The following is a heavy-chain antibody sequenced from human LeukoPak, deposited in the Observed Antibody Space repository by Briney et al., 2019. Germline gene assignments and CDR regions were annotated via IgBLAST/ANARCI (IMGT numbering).Heavy chain of an antibody. CDR1: GFTFSSHS. Sequence: GALRLSCAASGFTFSSHSMNWVRQAPGKGLEWVSSISSSSSYIYYADSVKGRFTISRDNAKNSLYLQMNSLRAEDTAVYYCARQIWFGELSDGMDVWGQGTTVTVSS. D-gene: IGHD3-10*01. CDR2: ISSSSSYI. V-gene: IGHV3-21*01. CDR3: ARQIWFGELSDGMDV. J-gene: IGHJ6*02.